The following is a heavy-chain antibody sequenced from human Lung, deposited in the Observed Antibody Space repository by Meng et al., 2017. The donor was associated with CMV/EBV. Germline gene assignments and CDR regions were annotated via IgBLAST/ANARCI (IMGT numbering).Heavy chain of an antibody. CDR2: INHSGST. J-gene: IGHJ4*02. D-gene: IGHD1-26*01. V-gene: IGHV4-34*01. Sequence: SETLSLTCAVYGGSFSGYYWSWIRQPPGKGLEWIGEINHSGSTNYNPSLKSRVTISVDTSKNQFSLKLSSVTAADTAVYYCARDNPNSGIDYWGQGTLVNVSS. CDR3: ARDNPNSGIDY. CDR1: GGSFSGYY.